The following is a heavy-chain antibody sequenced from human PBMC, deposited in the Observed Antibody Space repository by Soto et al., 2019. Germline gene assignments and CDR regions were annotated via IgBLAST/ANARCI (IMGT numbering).Heavy chain of an antibody. Sequence: GASVKVSCKASRYSFTSYGISWVRQAPGQGLEWMGWISAYNGNTNYAQKLQGRVTMTTDTSTSTAYMELRSLRSDDTAVYYCAGEAVAGTFYAFDISGQGTMVTVSS. CDR3: AGEAVAGTFYAFDI. J-gene: IGHJ3*02. CDR2: ISAYNGNT. D-gene: IGHD6-19*01. CDR1: RYSFTSYG. V-gene: IGHV1-18*01.